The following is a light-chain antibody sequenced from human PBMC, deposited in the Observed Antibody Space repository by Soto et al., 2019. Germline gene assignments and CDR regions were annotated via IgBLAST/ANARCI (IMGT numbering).Light chain of an antibody. J-gene: IGKJ1*01. CDR1: DSICTN. CDR3: QQYHNWPPAGP. V-gene: IGKV3-15*01. Sequence: EIVMTQSPATLSVSPGPSATLSCRASDSICTNLAWYQQKPGQATRLLVYGASTRTSGVAARFSGGGSGTDFTRTSSSRQAEDFASYDWQQYHNWPPAGPFGQGPKVEIK. CDR2: GAS.